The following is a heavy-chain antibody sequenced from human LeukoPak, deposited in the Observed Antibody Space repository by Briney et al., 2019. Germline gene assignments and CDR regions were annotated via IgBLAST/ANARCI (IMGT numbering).Heavy chain of an antibody. Sequence: PGGSLRLSCAASGFTFDDYAMHWVRQAPGKGLEWVSGISWNSGSIDYADSVKGRFTISRDNAKKSLYLQMNSLRAGDTALYYCAKAGDGYNSPFDYWGQGILVTVSS. V-gene: IGHV3-9*01. J-gene: IGHJ4*02. D-gene: IGHD5-24*01. CDR3: AKAGDGYNSPFDY. CDR2: ISWNSGSI. CDR1: GFTFDDYA.